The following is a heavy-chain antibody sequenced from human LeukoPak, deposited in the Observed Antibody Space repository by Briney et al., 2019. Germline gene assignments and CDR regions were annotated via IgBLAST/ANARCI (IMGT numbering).Heavy chain of an antibody. D-gene: IGHD6-13*01. Sequence: SVKVSCKASGGTFSSYAISWVRQAPGQGLEWMGRIIPIFGTANYAQKFRGRVTITTDESTSTAYMELSSLRSEDTAVYYCASLPNGAAGSFDYWGQGTLVTVSS. J-gene: IGHJ4*02. CDR1: GGTFSSYA. CDR3: ASLPNGAAGSFDY. CDR2: IIPIFGTA. V-gene: IGHV1-69*05.